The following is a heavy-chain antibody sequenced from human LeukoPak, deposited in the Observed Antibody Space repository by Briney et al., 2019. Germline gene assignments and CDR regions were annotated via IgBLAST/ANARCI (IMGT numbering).Heavy chain of an antibody. D-gene: IGHD2-21*02. CDR3: ARVPRRGGGDCYCFDY. CDR2: INPNSGGT. CDR1: GYTFTGYY. Sequence: ASVKVSCKASGYTFTGYYMHWVRQAPGQGLEWRGWINPNSGGTNYAQKFQGRVTMTRDTSISTAYMELSRLRSDDTAVYYCARVPRRGGGDCYCFDYWGQGTLVTVSS. J-gene: IGHJ4*02. V-gene: IGHV1-2*02.